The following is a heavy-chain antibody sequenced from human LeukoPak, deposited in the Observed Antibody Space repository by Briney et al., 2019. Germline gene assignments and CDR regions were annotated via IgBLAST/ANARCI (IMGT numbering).Heavy chain of an antibody. CDR3: ARHVKGRHSISCYPDY. D-gene: IGHD2-2*01. CDR1: GGSISSSSYY. J-gene: IGHJ4*02. V-gene: IGHV4-39*01. CDR2: IYYSGNT. Sequence: SETLSLTCTVSGGSISSSSYYWGWIRQPPGKGLEWIGSIYYSGNTYYNPSLKSRVTISVDMSKNQFSLKLTSVTVADTAVYYCARHVKGRHSISCYPDYWGQGTLVTVSS.